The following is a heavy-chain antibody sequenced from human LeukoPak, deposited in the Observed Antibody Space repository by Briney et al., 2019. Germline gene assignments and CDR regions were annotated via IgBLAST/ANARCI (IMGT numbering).Heavy chain of an antibody. V-gene: IGHV1-46*04. J-gene: IGHJ4*02. CDR3: AGEGRGYSYGY. CDR2: INPSGGST. CDR1: VYTFTNYN. Sequence: ASAKVSCKASVYTFTNYNMHWVRHAPGQGLEWMGIINPSGGSTSYAQKLQGRVTMTRDTSKNTVYMELSSLRSEDPAVYYCAGEGRGYSYGYWGQGTGVTVSS. D-gene: IGHD5-18*01.